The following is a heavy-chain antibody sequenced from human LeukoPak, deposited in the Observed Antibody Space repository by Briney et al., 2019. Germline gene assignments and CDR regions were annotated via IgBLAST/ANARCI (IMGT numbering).Heavy chain of an antibody. V-gene: IGHV3-30*04. Sequence: GGSLRLSRAASGFTFTNFAMHWIRQAPGKGLEWVAVISNDERNKYYADSVKGRFTISRDNSNNMVYLQMTSLGLEDTALYFCARPSPPGDGYNPPGYWGQGSLVIVSS. CDR1: GFTFTNFA. CDR3: ARPSPPGDGYNPPGY. J-gene: IGHJ4*02. CDR2: ISNDERNK. D-gene: IGHD5-24*01.